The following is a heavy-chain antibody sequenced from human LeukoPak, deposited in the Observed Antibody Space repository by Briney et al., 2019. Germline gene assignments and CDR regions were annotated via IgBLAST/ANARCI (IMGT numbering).Heavy chain of an antibody. CDR3: ARVRDGYNDAYDI. V-gene: IGHV1-2*02. CDR1: GYTFTGYY. J-gene: IGHJ3*02. Sequence: GASVKVSCKASGYTFTGYYMHWVRQAPGQGLEWMGWINPNSGGTNYAQKFQGRVTMTRDTSISTAYMGLSRLRSDDTAVYYCARVRDGYNDAYDIWGQGTMVTVPS. CDR2: INPNSGGT. D-gene: IGHD5-24*01.